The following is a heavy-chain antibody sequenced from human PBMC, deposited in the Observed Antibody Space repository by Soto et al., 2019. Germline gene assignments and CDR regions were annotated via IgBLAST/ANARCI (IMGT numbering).Heavy chain of an antibody. D-gene: IGHD3-22*01. J-gene: IGHJ3*02. CDR2: TIPIFGTA. CDR3: SYYYDSSGYYTGSAFDI. V-gene: IGHV1-69*13. CDR1: GGTFSSYA. Sequence: SVKVSCKASGGTFSSYAIIWVRQAPGQGLEWMGGTIPIFGTANYAQKFQGRVTITADESTSTAYMERSSLRSEDTAVYYCSYYYDSSGYYTGSAFDIWGQGTMVTVSS.